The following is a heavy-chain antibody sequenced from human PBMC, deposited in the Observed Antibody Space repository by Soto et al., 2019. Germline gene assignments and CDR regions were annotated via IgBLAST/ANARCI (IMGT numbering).Heavy chain of an antibody. CDR2: IWYDGSNK. CDR1: GFTFSSYG. D-gene: IGHD2-15*01. V-gene: IGHV3-33*01. CDR3: AREGGYCSGGSCYRLDY. J-gene: IGHJ4*02. Sequence: VQLVESGGGVVQPGRSLRLSCAASGFTFSSYGMHWVRQAPGKGLEWVAVIWYDGSNKYYADSVKGRFTISRDNSKNTLYLQMNSLRAEDTAVYYCAREGGYCSGGSCYRLDYWGQGTLVTVSS.